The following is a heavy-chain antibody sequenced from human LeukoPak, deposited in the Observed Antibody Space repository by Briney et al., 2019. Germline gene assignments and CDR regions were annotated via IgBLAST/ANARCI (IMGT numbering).Heavy chain of an antibody. V-gene: IGHV4-34*01. CDR3: ARRRVMDL. J-gene: IGHJ2*01. Sequence: SETLSLTCAVYGGSFSGYYWSWIRQPPGKGLEWIGEINHSGSTNYNPSLKSRVTISVDTSKNQFSLKLSSVTAADTAVYYCARRRVMDLWGRGTLVTVSS. CDR2: INHSGST. D-gene: IGHD3-10*01. CDR1: GGSFSGYY.